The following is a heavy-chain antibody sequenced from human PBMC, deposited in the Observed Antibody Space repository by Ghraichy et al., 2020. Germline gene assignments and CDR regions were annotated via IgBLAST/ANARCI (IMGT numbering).Heavy chain of an antibody. J-gene: IGHJ6*02. Sequence: GSLRLSCAASGFTFSSYTMYWVRQAPGRGLEWVAVMSFYGDNQYYADSVKGRFTISRDNSKNTLYLQMSSLRAEDTAVYYCARLFPRTGTGMDVWGQGTTVTVSS. CDR1: GFTFSSYT. CDR2: MSFYGDNQ. V-gene: IGHV3-30*04. CDR3: ARLFPRTGTGMDV. D-gene: IGHD1-1*01.